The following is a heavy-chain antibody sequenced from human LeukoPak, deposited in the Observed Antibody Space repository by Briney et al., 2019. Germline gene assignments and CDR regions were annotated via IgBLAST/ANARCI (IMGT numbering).Heavy chain of an antibody. D-gene: IGHD3-10*01. CDR1: GFTFSSYW. CDR2: IKQDGSEK. Sequence: SGGSLRLSCVASGFTFSSYWMSWVRQAPGKGLEWVANIKQDGSEKYYVDSVKGRFTISRDNAKNSLYLQMNSLRAEDTAVYYCASDREYYYGSGSFDYWGQGTLVTVSS. CDR3: ASDREYYYGSGSFDY. J-gene: IGHJ4*02. V-gene: IGHV3-7*04.